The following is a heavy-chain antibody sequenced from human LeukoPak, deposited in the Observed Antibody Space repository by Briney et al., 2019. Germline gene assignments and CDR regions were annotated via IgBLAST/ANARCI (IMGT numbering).Heavy chain of an antibody. CDR3: ARDSRQQLGYYYYGMDV. CDR1: GGSISSYY. Sequence: SETLSLTRTVSGGSISSYYWSWIRQPAGKGLEWIGRIYTSGSTNYNPSLKSRVTMSVDTSKNQFSLKLSSVTAADTAVYYCARDSRQQLGYYYYGMDVWGQGTTVTVSS. D-gene: IGHD6-13*01. V-gene: IGHV4-4*07. J-gene: IGHJ6*02. CDR2: IYTSGST.